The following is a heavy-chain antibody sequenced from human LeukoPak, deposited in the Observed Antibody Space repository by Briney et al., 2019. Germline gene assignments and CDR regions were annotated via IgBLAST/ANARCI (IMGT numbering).Heavy chain of an antibody. J-gene: IGHJ4*02. CDR3: AKPGKRITMIVVVKAEYYFDY. CDR1: GFTFGDYS. Sequence: PGGSLRLSCTASGFTFGDYSMNWVRQAPGKGLEWVGFIRSKTYDGTTEYAASVKGRFTISRDDSKSIAYLQMNSLRAEDTAVYYCAKPGKRITMIVVVKAEYYFDYWGQGTLVTVSS. V-gene: IGHV3-49*04. D-gene: IGHD3-22*01. CDR2: IRSKTYDGTT.